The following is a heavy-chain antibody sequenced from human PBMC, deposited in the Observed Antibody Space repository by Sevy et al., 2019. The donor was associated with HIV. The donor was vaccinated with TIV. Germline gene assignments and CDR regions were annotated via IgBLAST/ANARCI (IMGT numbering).Heavy chain of an antibody. V-gene: IGHV3-7*03. Sequence: GGSLRLSCAASGFTFSSYWMSWVRQAPGKGLKWVANIKKDGSEKYYVDSVKGRFTISRDNAKNSLYLQMNSLRVEDTAMYYCARDCSSTNCLWGLDVWGQGTTVTVSS. J-gene: IGHJ6*02. CDR2: IKKDGSEK. CDR3: ARDCSSTNCLWGLDV. D-gene: IGHD2-2*01. CDR1: GFTFSSYW.